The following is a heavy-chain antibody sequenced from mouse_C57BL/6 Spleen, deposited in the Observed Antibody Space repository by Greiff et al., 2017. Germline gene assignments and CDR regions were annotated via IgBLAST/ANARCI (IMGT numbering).Heavy chain of an antibody. J-gene: IGHJ2*01. Sequence: EVKLVESEGGLVQPGSSMKLSCTASGFTFSDYYMAWVRQVPEKGLEWVANINYDGSSTYYLDSLKSRFIISRDNAKNILYLQMSSLKSEDTATYYCARDHGSSAYYFDYWGQGTTLTVSS. D-gene: IGHD1-1*01. V-gene: IGHV5-16*01. CDR1: GFTFSDYY. CDR2: INYDGSST. CDR3: ARDHGSSAYYFDY.